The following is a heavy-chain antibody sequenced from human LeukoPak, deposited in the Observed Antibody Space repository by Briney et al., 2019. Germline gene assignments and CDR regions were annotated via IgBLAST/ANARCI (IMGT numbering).Heavy chain of an antibody. CDR3: ARDQTPGYYDSSGYYQFDY. CDR2: ISAYNGNT. Sequence: ASVKVSCKASGYTFTSYGISWVRQAPGQGLEWMGWISAYNGNTNYAQKLQGRVTMTTDTSTSTAYMELRSLRPDDTAVYYCARDQTPGYYDSSGYYQFDYWGQGTLVTVSS. D-gene: IGHD3-22*01. CDR1: GYTFTSYG. J-gene: IGHJ4*02. V-gene: IGHV1-18*01.